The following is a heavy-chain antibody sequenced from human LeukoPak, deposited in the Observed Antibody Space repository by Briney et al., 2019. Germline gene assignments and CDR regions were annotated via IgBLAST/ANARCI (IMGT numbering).Heavy chain of an antibody. D-gene: IGHD2-2*01. V-gene: IGHV4-39*01. CDR1: GDSISSSSYY. J-gene: IGHJ5*02. CDR2: LYYSGST. CDR3: ARAAGVVVPAAIGGSGWFDP. Sequence: SETVSLTCTVSGDSISSSSYYWGWIRQPPGKGLEWIGSLYYSGSTYYNPSLKSRVTISVDTSKNQFSLKLSSVTAADTAVYYCARAAGVVVPAAIGGSGWFDPWGQGTLVTVSS.